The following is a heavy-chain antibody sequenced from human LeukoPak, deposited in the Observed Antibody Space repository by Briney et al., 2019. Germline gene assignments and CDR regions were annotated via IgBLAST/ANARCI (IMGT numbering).Heavy chain of an antibody. V-gene: IGHV4-31*03. Sequence: PSQTLFLTCTVSGGSISSGGNFWSWIRQRPGKGLEWIGFIYYSGTTYSNPSLKSRVAISADTSKNEFSLKLNSLTAADTAVYYCARGGSGSYYSVYYAVDVWGQGTTVTVS. D-gene: IGHD1-26*01. CDR2: IYYSGTT. J-gene: IGHJ6*02. CDR3: ARGGSGSYYSVYYAVDV. CDR1: GGSISSGGNF.